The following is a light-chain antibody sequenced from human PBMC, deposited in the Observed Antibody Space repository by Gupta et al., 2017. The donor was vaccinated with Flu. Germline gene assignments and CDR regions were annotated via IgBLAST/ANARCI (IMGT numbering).Light chain of an antibody. CDR2: GIT. CDR3: CSYAGTFTFV. CDR1: SDIGNYDY. Sequence: SDIGNYDYVSWYQQHPGKAPKLMIYGITERPSGVPERFSGSKSGKTASLTISGLQAEDEASYYCCSYAGTFTFVFGGGTNLTVL. V-gene: IGLV2-11*01. J-gene: IGLJ3*02.